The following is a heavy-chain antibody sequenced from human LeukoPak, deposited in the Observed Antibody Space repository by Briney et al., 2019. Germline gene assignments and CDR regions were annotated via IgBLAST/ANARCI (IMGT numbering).Heavy chain of an antibody. Sequence: ASVKVSCKASGYTFTNYGISWVRQAPGQGLEWMGWISAYNSNTNYAQKLQGRVTMTTDTSTSTAYMELRSLRSDDTAVYYCARTSGIAVAGTPGYYYYGMDVWGQGTTVTVSS. J-gene: IGHJ6*02. V-gene: IGHV1-18*01. CDR2: ISAYNSNT. CDR3: ARTSGIAVAGTPGYYYYGMDV. CDR1: GYTFTNYG. D-gene: IGHD6-19*01.